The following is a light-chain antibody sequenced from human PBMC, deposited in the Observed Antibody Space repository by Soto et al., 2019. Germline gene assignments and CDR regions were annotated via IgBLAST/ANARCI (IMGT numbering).Light chain of an antibody. CDR3: CSYAGSYSYV. V-gene: IGLV2-11*01. CDR2: DVS. J-gene: IGLJ1*01. Sequence: QSVLTQRRSVSGSPGQSVTISCTGTSSDVGGYNYVSWYQQHPGKAPKLMIYDVSKRPSGVPDRFSGSKSGNTASLTISGLQAEDEADYYCCSYAGSYSYVFGTGTKLTVL. CDR1: SSDVGGYNY.